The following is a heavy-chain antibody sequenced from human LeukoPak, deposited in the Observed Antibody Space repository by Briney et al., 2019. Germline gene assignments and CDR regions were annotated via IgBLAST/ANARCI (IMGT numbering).Heavy chain of an antibody. J-gene: IGHJ4*02. CDR2: ISNTGTT. Sequence: KSSQTPSLTCTVSGAAIRGFYWSWFRQPPGKGLDWIGHISNTGTTTYNPSLKSRVTISEYMSENQFSLSLSSVTAADTAVYYCARAIPGNPFDYWGQGTLVTASS. V-gene: IGHV4-59*01. CDR3: ARAIPGNPFDY. D-gene: IGHD1-20*01. CDR1: GAAIRGFY.